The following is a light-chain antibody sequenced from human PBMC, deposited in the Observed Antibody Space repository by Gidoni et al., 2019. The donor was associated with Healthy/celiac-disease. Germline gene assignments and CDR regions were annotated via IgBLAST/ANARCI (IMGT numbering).Light chain of an antibody. CDR1: HGISNY. Sequence: DIQITQSPSSLSASVGDRVTITFRAIHGISNYLAWFQQKPGKAPKSLIYAASSLQSGDPSKLSGSGSGTDFTLTFSSLQPEDFATYYCQQYNSSYTFGQGTKLEIK. CDR3: QQYNSSYT. V-gene: IGKV1-16*02. J-gene: IGKJ2*01. CDR2: AAS.